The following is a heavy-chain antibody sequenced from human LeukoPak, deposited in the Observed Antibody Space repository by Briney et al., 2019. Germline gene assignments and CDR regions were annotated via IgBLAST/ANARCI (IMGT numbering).Heavy chain of an antibody. CDR3: AVPLGYCSSTSCSLGAFDI. Sequence: SETLSLTCAVYGGSFSGYYWSWIRQPPGKGLEWIGEINHSGSTNYNPSLKSRVTISVDTSKNQFSLKLSSVTAADTAVYYCAVPLGYCSSTSCSLGAFDIWGQGTMVTVPS. D-gene: IGHD2-2*01. J-gene: IGHJ3*02. CDR2: INHSGST. CDR1: GGSFSGYY. V-gene: IGHV4-34*01.